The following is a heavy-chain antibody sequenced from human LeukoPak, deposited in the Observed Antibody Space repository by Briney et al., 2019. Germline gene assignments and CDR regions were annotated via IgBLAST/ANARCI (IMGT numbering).Heavy chain of an antibody. V-gene: IGHV3-53*01. CDR2: IYSGGST. CDR3: ARDLRYCGGDCYSGAFDI. CDR1: GFTVSSNY. D-gene: IGHD2-21*02. J-gene: IGHJ3*02. Sequence: SGGSLRLSCAASGFTVSSNYMSWVRQAPGKGLEWVSVIYSGGSTYYADSVKGRFTISRDNSKNTLYLQMNSLRAEDTAVYYCARDLRYCGGDCYSGAFDIWGQGTMVTVSS.